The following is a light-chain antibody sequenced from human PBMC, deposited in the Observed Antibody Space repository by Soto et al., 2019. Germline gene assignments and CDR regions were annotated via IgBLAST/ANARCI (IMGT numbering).Light chain of an antibody. J-gene: IGLJ2*01. Sequence: SYELTQPPSVSVAPGKTARITCGGNYIGSKSVHWYQQKPGQAPVLVIYSDSDLPSGIPERFSGSNSGNTATLTITRVEAVDEADYNCQVWDSSSDHPVFGGGTKLTVL. V-gene: IGLV3-21*04. CDR2: SDS. CDR1: YIGSKS. CDR3: QVWDSSSDHPV.